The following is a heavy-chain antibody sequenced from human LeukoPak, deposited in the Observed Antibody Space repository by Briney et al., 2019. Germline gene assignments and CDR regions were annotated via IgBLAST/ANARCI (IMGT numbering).Heavy chain of an antibody. CDR1: GGSISSGGYY. CDR3: ARYCSGGSCYRNWFDP. D-gene: IGHD2-15*01. CDR2: IYYSGST. Sequence: SETLSLTCTVSGGSISSGGYYWSWIRQHPGKGLEWIGYIYYSGSTYYNPSLKSRVTISVDTSKNRFSLKLSSVTATDTAVYYCARYCSGGSCYRNWFDPWGQGTLVTVSS. J-gene: IGHJ5*02. V-gene: IGHV4-31*03.